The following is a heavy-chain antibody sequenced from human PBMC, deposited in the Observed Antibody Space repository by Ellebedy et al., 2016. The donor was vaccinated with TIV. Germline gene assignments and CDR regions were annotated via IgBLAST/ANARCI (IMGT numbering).Heavy chain of an antibody. Sequence: GESLKISCKGSGYSFSTYWIGWVRQMPGKGLEWMGIIYPGDSDTRYSPSFQGQVSISVDKSISTASLQWSSLKASDTAIYYCARPNMRYYYMDAWGQGTTVIVSS. J-gene: IGHJ6*03. CDR1: GYSFSTYW. V-gene: IGHV5-51*01. CDR3: ARPNMRYYYMDA. D-gene: IGHD2-2*01. CDR2: IYPGDSDT.